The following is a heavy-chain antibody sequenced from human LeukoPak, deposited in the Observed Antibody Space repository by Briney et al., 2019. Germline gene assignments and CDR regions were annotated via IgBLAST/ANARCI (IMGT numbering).Heavy chain of an antibody. CDR2: IKQDGSEK. CDR3: ARDSGRFYIDY. Sequence: GGSLRLSCAASGFTFNNYAMSWVRQAPGKGLEWVANIKQDGSEKYYVDSLKGRFTISRDNAKNSLYLQINSLRADDTAIYYCARDSGRFYIDYWGQGTLVTVSS. CDR1: GFTFNNYA. D-gene: IGHD5-12*01. J-gene: IGHJ4*02. V-gene: IGHV3-7*03.